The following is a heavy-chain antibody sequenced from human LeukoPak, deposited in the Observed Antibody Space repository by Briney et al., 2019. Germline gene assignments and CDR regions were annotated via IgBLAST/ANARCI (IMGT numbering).Heavy chain of an antibody. D-gene: IGHD2-2*03. V-gene: IGHV3-33*01. CDR1: RFTFSSYG. CDR3: ASHPLDRTDWYFDL. J-gene: IGHJ2*01. CDR2: IWYDGSNK. Sequence: PGRSLRLSCAASRFTFSSYGMHWVRQAPGKGLEWVAVIWYDGSNKYYADSVKGRFTISRDNSKNTLYLQTNSLRAEDTAVYYCASHPLDRTDWYFDLWGRGTLVTVSS.